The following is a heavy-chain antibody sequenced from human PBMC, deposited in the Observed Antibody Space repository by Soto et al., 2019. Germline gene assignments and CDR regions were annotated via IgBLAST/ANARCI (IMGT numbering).Heavy chain of an antibody. D-gene: IGHD6-19*01. CDR1: GGSFSFYY. CDR3: ARGAFSSRGMDV. V-gene: IGHV4-34*01. CDR2: INHRGST. J-gene: IGHJ6*02. Sequence: KASETLSLTCTVYGGSFSFYYWTWIRQPPGKGLEWIGEINHRGSTNYNPSLKSRVTISVDTSKNQFALKLKSVTAADTSLYYCARGAFSSRGMDVWGQGTTVTVSS.